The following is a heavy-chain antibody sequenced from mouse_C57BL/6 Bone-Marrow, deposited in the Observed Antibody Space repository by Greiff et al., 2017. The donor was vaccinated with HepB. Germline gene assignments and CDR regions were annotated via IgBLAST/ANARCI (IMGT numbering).Heavy chain of an antibody. D-gene: IGHD1-1*01. CDR2: IHPNSGST. Sequence: QVQLQQPGAELVKPGASVKLSCKASGYTFTSYWMHWVKQRPGQGLEWIGMIHPNSGSTNYNEKFKSKATLTVDKSSSTAYMQLSSLTSEDSAVYYCASPNYYGSYAMDYWGQGTSVTVSS. CDR1: GYTFTSYW. J-gene: IGHJ4*01. V-gene: IGHV1-64*01. CDR3: ASPNYYGSYAMDY.